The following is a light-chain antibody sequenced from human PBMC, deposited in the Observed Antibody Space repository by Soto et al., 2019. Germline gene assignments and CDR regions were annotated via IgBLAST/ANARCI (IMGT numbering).Light chain of an antibody. CDR3: QQLYTLPFT. CDR1: EDISTW. J-gene: IGKJ5*01. Sequence: AIRMTQSPSSFSASTGDRVTITCRSSEDISTWLAWYQQKPGKAPKLLIYAASSLQSGVPSRFSGSGSGTEFTLTISGLLPEDFAAYHCQQLYTLPFTFGQGTRLEIK. CDR2: AAS. V-gene: IGKV1-8*01.